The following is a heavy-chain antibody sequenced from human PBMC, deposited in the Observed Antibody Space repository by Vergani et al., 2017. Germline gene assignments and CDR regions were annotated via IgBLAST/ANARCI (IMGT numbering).Heavy chain of an antibody. D-gene: IGHD2-8*01. CDR1: GFTLSSHA. CDR2: IWYDGSKE. Sequence: QVQLEESGGGVVQPGRSLRLSCAGSGFTLSSHAMHWVRQAPGKGLEWVAFIWYDGSKEYYADSVKGRFTISRDNSKNTLYLQMNNLRAADTAVYYCARSGDGAHGVCYMTYYYYMDVWGKGTAVTVSS. CDR3: ARSGDGAHGVCYMTYYYYMDV. V-gene: IGHV3-33*01. J-gene: IGHJ6*03.